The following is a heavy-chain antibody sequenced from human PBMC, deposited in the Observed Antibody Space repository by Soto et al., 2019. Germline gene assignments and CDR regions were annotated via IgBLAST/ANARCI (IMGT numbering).Heavy chain of an antibody. Sequence: QVQLVQSGAEVKKPGSSVKVSCKASVGIFSTYAISWLRQAPGQGLYEMGGIIPIFGTPNYAQRFQGKVTITADKSTRPACLELSRPRSEDTAVYYCARDRDDYGSGNYYNRIDFWGQGPLVTVSS. D-gene: IGHD3-10*01. J-gene: IGHJ4*02. CDR1: VGIFSTYA. CDR3: ARDRDDYGSGNYYNRIDF. CDR2: IIPIFGTP. V-gene: IGHV1-69*06.